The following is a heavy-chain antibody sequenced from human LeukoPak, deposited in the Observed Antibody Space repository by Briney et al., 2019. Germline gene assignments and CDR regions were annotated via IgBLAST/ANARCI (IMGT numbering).Heavy chain of an antibody. CDR1: GGSISSHY. D-gene: IGHD1-14*01. Sequence: SGTLSLTCTGPGGSISSHYWSWIRQPPGKGLEWMGDIYYSGSTNYNPSLKSRVTISVDTSKNQFSLKLSSVTAADTAVYSCARRTTRGNCSYYYYMDVWGKATTVTVSS. CDR3: ARRTTRGNCSYYYYMDV. V-gene: IGHV4-59*11. J-gene: IGHJ6*03. CDR2: IYYSGST.